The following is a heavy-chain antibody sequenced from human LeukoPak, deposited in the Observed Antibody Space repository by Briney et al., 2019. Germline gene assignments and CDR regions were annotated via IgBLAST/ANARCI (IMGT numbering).Heavy chain of an antibody. CDR3: ATSSSWYRVDV. CDR1: GFTFSSYS. V-gene: IGHV3-21*01. CDR2: ISSSSRYI. D-gene: IGHD6-13*01. J-gene: IGHJ6*04. Sequence: GGSLRLSCAASGFTFSSYSMNWVRQAPGKGLEWVSSISSSSRYIFYADSVKGRFTISRDDAKNSLYLQMNSLRAEDTAVYYCATSSSWYRVDVWGKGTTVTVSS.